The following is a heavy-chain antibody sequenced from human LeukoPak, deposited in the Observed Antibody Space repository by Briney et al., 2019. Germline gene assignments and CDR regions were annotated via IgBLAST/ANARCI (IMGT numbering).Heavy chain of an antibody. CDR2: INPNSGGT. V-gene: IGHV1-2*02. D-gene: IGHD3-3*01. CDR3: ARVRRLRFLEWLPTLPKFDY. J-gene: IGHJ4*02. CDR1: GYTFTGYY. Sequence: ASVKVSCKASGYTFTGYYMHWVRQAPGQELEWMGWINPNSGGTNYAQKFQGRVTMTRDTSISTAYMELSGLRSDDTAVYYCARVRRLRFLEWLPTLPKFDYWGQGTLVTVSS.